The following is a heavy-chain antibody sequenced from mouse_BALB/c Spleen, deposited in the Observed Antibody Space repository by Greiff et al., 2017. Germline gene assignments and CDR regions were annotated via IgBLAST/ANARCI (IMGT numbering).Heavy chain of an antibody. J-gene: IGHJ4*01. CDR1: GFTFSSYA. Sequence: EVKLVESGGGLVKPGGSLKLSCAASGFTFSSYAMSWVRQSPEKRLEWVAEISSGGSYTYYPDTVTGRFTISRDNAKNTLYLEMSSLRSEDTAMYYCARGGKGYAMDYWGQGTSVTVSS. CDR3: ARGGKGYAMDY. D-gene: IGHD1-3*01. V-gene: IGHV5-9-4*01. CDR2: ISSGGSYT.